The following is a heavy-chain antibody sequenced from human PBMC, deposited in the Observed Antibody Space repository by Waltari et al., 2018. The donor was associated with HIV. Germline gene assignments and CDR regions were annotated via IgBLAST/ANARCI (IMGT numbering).Heavy chain of an antibody. CDR1: GFTFTNYW. CDR2: IKDDGSEK. D-gene: IGHD1-26*01. Sequence: EVQLMESGGGLDQSGGSLRLSCAASGFTFTNYWMSWVRQTPGKGLEWVAYIKDDGSEKYYMGSVKGRFTISRDNAKNSMFLQMNSLRAEDTAVYYCARIGTFPHNYAIDFWGQGTTVTVSS. J-gene: IGHJ6*02. V-gene: IGHV3-7*01. CDR3: ARIGTFPHNYAIDF.